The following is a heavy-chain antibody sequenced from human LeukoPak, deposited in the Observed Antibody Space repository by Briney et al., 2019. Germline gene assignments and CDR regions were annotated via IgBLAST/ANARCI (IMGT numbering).Heavy chain of an antibody. CDR2: ISSSSNTI. V-gene: IGHV3-48*01. J-gene: IGHJ5*02. CDR3: ARGRTKFYYYDSSGRYNWFDP. Sequence: GGSLRLSCAASGFTFSSYRMNWVRQAPGKGLEWVSYISSSSNTIYYADSVKGRFTISRDNAKNSLYLQMNSLRAEDTAVYYCARGRTKFYYYDSSGRYNWFDPWGQGTLVTVSS. D-gene: IGHD3-22*01. CDR1: GFTFSSYR.